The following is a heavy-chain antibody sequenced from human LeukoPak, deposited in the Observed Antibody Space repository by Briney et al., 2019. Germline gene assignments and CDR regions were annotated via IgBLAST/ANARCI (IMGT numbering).Heavy chain of an antibody. CDR3: ARDLVVVPPFDY. J-gene: IGHJ4*02. D-gene: IGHD2-2*01. V-gene: IGHV3-23*01. Sequence: QSGGSLRLSCAASGFTFSTFAMNWVRQTPGKGLEWVSGISANGAGTYYADSVKGRFTMSRDNAKNSLYLQMNSLRAEDTAVYYCARDLVVVPPFDYWGQGTLVTVSS. CDR1: GFTFSTFA. CDR2: ISANGAGT.